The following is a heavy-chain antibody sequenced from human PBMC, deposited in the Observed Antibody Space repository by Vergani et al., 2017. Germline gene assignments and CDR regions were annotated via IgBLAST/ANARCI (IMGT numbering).Heavy chain of an antibody. CDR3: ARAPAGGYQPRGRFDY. CDR2: IYYSGST. D-gene: IGHD3-22*01. CDR1: GGSLSSYY. J-gene: IGHJ4*02. Sequence: QVQLQESGPGLVKPSETLSLTCTVSGGSLSSYYWSWIRQPPGKGLEWIGYIYYSGSTYYNPSLKSRVTISVDTSKNQFSLKLSSVTAADTAVYYCARAPAGGYQPRGRFDYWGQGTLVTVSS. V-gene: IGHV4-59*12.